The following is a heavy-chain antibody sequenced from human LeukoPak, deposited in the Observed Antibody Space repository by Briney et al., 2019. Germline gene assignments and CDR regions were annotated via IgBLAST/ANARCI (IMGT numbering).Heavy chain of an antibody. CDR1: GFTFSDYY. Sequence: PGGSLRLSCAASGFTFSDYYMSWIRQAPGKGLEWVSYISSSGSTIYYADSVKGRFTISRDNAMNSLYLQMNSLRAEDTAVYYCARDLNYDFWSGYRRGWFDPWGQGTLVTVSS. CDR2: ISSSGSTI. D-gene: IGHD3-3*01. CDR3: ARDLNYDFWSGYRRGWFDP. J-gene: IGHJ5*02. V-gene: IGHV3-11*01.